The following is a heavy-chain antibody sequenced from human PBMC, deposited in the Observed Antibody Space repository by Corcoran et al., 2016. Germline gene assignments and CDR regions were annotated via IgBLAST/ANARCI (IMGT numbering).Heavy chain of an antibody. Sequence: QLQLQESGPGLVKPSETLSLTCTVSGGSISSSSYYWGWIRQPPGKGLEWIGSIYYSGSTYYNPSLKSRVTISVDTSKNHFSLKLSSVTAADTAVYYCARRSILFTMVRGVEYYFDYWGQGTLVTVSS. CDR3: ARRSILFTMVRGVEYYFDY. D-gene: IGHD3-10*01. V-gene: IGHV4-39*01. J-gene: IGHJ4*02. CDR1: GGSISSSSYY. CDR2: IYYSGST.